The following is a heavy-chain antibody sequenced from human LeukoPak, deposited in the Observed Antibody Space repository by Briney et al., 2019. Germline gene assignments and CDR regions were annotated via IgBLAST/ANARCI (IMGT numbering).Heavy chain of an antibody. D-gene: IGHD6-13*01. CDR3: AGQQQLPTGYFDY. CDR2: ISGSGGST. V-gene: IGHV3-23*01. CDR1: GFTFSSYS. J-gene: IGHJ4*02. Sequence: QSGGSLRLSCAASGFTFSSYSMNWVRQAPGKGLEWVSAISGSGGSTYYADSVKGRFTTSRDNSKNTLYLQMNSLRAEDTAVYYCAGQQQLPTGYFDYWGQGTLVTVSS.